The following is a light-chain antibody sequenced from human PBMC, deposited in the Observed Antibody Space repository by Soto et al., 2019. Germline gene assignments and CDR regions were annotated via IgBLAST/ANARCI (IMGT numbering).Light chain of an antibody. CDR1: QTISSW. Sequence: DIQMTQSPSTLSGSVGDRVTITGRASQTISSWLAWYQQKPGKAPKLLIYKASTLKSGVPSRFSGSGSGTEFTLTISSLQPDDFATYYCQQYDSYSWTVGQGNKVDIK. J-gene: IGKJ1*01. CDR2: KAS. CDR3: QQYDSYSWT. V-gene: IGKV1-5*03.